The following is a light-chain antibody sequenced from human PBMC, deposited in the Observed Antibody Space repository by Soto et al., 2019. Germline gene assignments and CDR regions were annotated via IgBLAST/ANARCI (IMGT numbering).Light chain of an antibody. Sequence: EIVMTQSPATLSLSPGGSATLSCRASQRVSSNFAWYRQKHRQAPTLLIYCASSRATGIPDRFSGSGSGTEFTLTISRLQSEDFAVYYCQQYSNWPYTFGQGTKLEIK. CDR1: QRVSSN. CDR2: CAS. J-gene: IGKJ2*01. V-gene: IGKV3-15*01. CDR3: QQYSNWPYT.